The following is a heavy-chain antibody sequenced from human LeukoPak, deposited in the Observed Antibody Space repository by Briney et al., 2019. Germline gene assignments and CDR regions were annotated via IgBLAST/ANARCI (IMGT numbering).Heavy chain of an antibody. V-gene: IGHV3-48*04. CDR3: ARDLDTGNYFFAY. D-gene: IGHD3-9*01. CDR1: GFSFGSYG. Sequence: GGSLRLSCAASGFSFGSYGLSWVRQAPGKGLQWISYISGYSGPAYYADSVEGRFTISRDNAKNSVFLQMNSVRAEDTAVYYCARDLDTGNYFFAYWGQGTPVIVSS. CDR2: ISGYSGPA. J-gene: IGHJ4*02.